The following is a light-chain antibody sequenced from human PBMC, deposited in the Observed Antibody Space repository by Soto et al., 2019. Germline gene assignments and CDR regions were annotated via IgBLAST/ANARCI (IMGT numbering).Light chain of an antibody. J-gene: IGLJ2*01. CDR1: SSNIGHNI. CDR3: ASWDDRPNGVP. Sequence: QSALTQPPSASGTPGQSVSISCSGTSSNIGHNIVHWYQQLPGTAPRLLIYNNNQRPSGVPDRFSGSKSGTSASLAISGLQSDDEADYYCASWDDRPNGVPFGGGTKLTVL. V-gene: IGLV1-44*01. CDR2: NNN.